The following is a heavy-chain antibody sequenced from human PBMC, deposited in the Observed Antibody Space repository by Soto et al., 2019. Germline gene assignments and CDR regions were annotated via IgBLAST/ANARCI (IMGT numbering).Heavy chain of an antibody. V-gene: IGHV3-23*01. CDR1: GFPFSTSA. D-gene: IGHD1-26*01. CDR2: ISASSDAA. J-gene: IGHJ6*02. Sequence: EVQLLESGGGLVQPGGSLRLSCADSGFPFSTSAMNCVRQAPGKGLEWVSIISASSDAAYYAESVKGRFASSRDNSKNTLYLQMNSLRAEDTAVYYCAKSRGSYPVYNGLSLWGQGTTVTVS. CDR3: AKSRGSYPVYNGLSL.